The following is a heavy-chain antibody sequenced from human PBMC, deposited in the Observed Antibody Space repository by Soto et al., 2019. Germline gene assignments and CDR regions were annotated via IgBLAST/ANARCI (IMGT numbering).Heavy chain of an antibody. Sequence: ASVKVSCKASGYTFTGYYMHWVRQAPGQGLEWMGWINPNSGGTNYAQKFQGRVTMTRDTPISTAYMELSRLRSDDTAVYYCARIIAAPLNYGMDVWGQGTTVTVSS. D-gene: IGHD6-6*01. V-gene: IGHV1-2*02. CDR1: GYTFTGYY. CDR3: ARIIAAPLNYGMDV. CDR2: INPNSGGT. J-gene: IGHJ6*02.